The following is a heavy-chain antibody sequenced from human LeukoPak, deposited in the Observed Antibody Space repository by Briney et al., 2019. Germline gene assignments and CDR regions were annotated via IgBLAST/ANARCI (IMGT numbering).Heavy chain of an antibody. Sequence: PGGSLRLSCAASGFTFSSYEIPWVRQAPGKGLEWVSTISDSGGSTYYADSVKGRFTISRDNSKSTLYLQMNSLRAEDTAVYYCGRYYVMDVWGQGTSVTVSS. J-gene: IGHJ6*02. CDR2: ISDSGGST. V-gene: IGHV3-23*01. CDR3: GRYYVMDV. CDR1: GFTFSSYE.